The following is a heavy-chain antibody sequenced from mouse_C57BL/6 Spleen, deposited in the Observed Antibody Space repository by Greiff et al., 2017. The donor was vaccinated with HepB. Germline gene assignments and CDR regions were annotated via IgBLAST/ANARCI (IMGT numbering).Heavy chain of an antibody. CDR3: AYSSGYVPWFAY. D-gene: IGHD3-2*02. J-gene: IGHJ3*01. CDR2: IDPSDSYT. Sequence: VQLQQPGAELVKPGASVKLSCKASGYTFTSYWMQWVKQRPGQGLEWIGEIDPSDSYTNYNQKFKGKATLTVDTSSSTAYMQLSSLTSEDSAVYYCAYSSGYVPWFAYWGQGTLVTVSA. CDR1: GYTFTSYW. V-gene: IGHV1-50*01.